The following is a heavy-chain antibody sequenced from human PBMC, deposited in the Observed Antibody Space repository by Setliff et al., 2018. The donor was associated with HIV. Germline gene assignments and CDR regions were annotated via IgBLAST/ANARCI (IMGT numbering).Heavy chain of an antibody. Sequence: ASVKVSCKASGYSFARYGLSWVRQAPGQGLEWMGWISGFNGNTKYAQSFQDRVAMTTETATSTAYMEMRSLRSDDTAVYFCASVPYRSAWFSGGHDAFDIWGQGTMVTVS. D-gene: IGHD6-19*01. V-gene: IGHV1-18*01. CDR3: ASVPYRSAWFSGGHDAFDI. J-gene: IGHJ3*02. CDR2: ISGFNGNT. CDR1: GYSFARYG.